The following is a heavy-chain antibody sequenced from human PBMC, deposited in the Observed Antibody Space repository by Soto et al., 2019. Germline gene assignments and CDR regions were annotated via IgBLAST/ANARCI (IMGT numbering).Heavy chain of an antibody. D-gene: IGHD1-26*01. CDR2: IYYSGST. J-gene: IGHJ4*02. V-gene: IGHV4-61*01. CDR1: GGSVSSGSYF. CDR3: ARQYGGSYADY. Sequence: PSETLSLTCNVSGGSVSSGSYFWSWIRQPPGKGLEWIGYIYYSGSTNYNPSLKSRVTISVDTSKNQFSLKLSSVTAADTAVYYCARQYGGSYADYWGQGTLVTVSS.